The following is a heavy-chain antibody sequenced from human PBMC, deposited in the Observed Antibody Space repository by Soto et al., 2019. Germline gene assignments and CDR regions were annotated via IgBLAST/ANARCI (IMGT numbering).Heavy chain of an antibody. D-gene: IGHD6-13*01. Sequence: ASVKVSCKASGGTFSSYAISWVRQAPGQGLEWMGGIIPIFGTANYAQKFQGRVTITADESTSTAYMELGSLRSEDTAVYYCARASGYSSRQANYDYWGQGTLVTVSS. V-gene: IGHV1-69*13. J-gene: IGHJ4*02. CDR1: GGTFSSYA. CDR3: ARASGYSSRQANYDY. CDR2: IIPIFGTA.